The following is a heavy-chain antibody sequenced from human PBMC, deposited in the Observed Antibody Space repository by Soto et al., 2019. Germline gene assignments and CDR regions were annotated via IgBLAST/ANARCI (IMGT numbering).Heavy chain of an antibody. V-gene: IGHV3-11*05. CDR2: ISSSANYA. CDR1: GFTFSGYY. J-gene: IGHJ4*02. CDR3: ARDISSSLDS. Sequence: QVQRVESGGGLVKPGGSLRLSCAASGFTFSGYYMSWIRQAPGKGLEWLSYISSSANYANYANSVKGRFTISRDNAKNSLYLQMNSLRVEDTAVYYCARDISSSLDSWGQGTLVTVSS. D-gene: IGHD6-13*01.